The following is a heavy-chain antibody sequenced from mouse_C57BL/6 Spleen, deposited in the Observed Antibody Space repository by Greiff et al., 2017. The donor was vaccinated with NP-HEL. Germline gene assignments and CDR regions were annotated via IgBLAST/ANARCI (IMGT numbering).Heavy chain of an antibody. V-gene: IGHV1-55*01. CDR1: GYTFTSYW. Sequence: QVQLQQPGAELVKPGASVKMSCKASGYTFTSYWITWVKQRPGQGLEWIGDIYPGSGSTKYNEKFKSKATLTVDTSSSTAYMTLSSLTSEDSAVYYCARIAYYGTAMDYWGQGTSVTVSS. CDR2: IYPGSGST. CDR3: ARIAYYGTAMDY. D-gene: IGHD1-1*01. J-gene: IGHJ4*01.